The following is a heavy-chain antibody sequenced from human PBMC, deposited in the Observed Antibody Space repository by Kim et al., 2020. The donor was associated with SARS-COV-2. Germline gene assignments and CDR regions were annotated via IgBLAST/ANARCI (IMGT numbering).Heavy chain of an antibody. Sequence: ACVKGRFTISRDVSKNTAYLQMNSLKTEDTAVYYCTKRYCSSTSCYPGGYWGQGTLVTVSS. J-gene: IGHJ4*02. CDR3: TKRYCSSTSCYPGGY. D-gene: IGHD2-2*01. V-gene: IGHV3-73*01.